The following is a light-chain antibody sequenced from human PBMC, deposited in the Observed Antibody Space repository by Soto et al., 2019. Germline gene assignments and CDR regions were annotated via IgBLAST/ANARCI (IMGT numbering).Light chain of an antibody. J-gene: IGLJ1*01. V-gene: IGLV7-46*01. CDR3: LLSYGAAGV. Sequence: QAVVTQEPSLTVSPGGTVTLTCGSSTGAVTSGHYPYWFQQKPGQAPRTLIYDTSNKPSWTPARFSGSLLGGKAALTLSGAPPQVEAAYYCLLSYGAAGVFGTGTKLTVL. CDR1: TGAVTSGHY. CDR2: DTS.